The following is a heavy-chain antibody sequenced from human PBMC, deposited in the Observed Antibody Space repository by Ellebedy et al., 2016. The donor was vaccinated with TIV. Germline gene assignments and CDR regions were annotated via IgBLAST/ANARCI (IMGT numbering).Heavy chain of an antibody. V-gene: IGHV5-51*01. D-gene: IGHD2-8*02. J-gene: IGHJ2*01. CDR2: IYPGASDI. CDR3: ACARVTVTGGDWYFDL. Sequence: GESLKISXQGFGYSFTDYWIAWVRQMPGKGLEWMAFIYPGASDITYRPSFQGHVTISADNSINTAYLHWNSLKASDTAIYYCACARVTVTGGDWYFDLWGRGTLVTVSS. CDR1: GYSFTDYW.